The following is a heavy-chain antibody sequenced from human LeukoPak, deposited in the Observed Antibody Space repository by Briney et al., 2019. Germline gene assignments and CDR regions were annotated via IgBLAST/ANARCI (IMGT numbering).Heavy chain of an antibody. J-gene: IGHJ5*02. D-gene: IGHD2-2*01. V-gene: IGHV4-38-2*02. Sequence: SETLSLTCTVSGYSISSGYYWGWIRQPPGKGLEWIGSIYHSGSTYYNPSLKSRVTISVDTSKNQFSLKLSSVTAADTAVYYCVRAHIVVVPAALNWFDPWGQGTLVTVSS. CDR1: GYSISSGYY. CDR2: IYHSGST. CDR3: VRAHIVVVPAALNWFDP.